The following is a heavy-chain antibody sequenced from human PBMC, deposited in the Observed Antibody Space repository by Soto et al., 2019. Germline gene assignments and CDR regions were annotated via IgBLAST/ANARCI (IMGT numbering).Heavy chain of an antibody. CDR2: IYYSGST. CDR3: GSSGWQRYYFDF. J-gene: IGHJ4*02. CDR1: GGSVSRGSYY. Sequence: PSETLSLTCTVSGGSVSRGSYYWSWIRQPPGKGLEWIGYIYYSGSTNYNPSLKSRVTISVDTSKNQFSLKLSSVTAADTAVYYCGSSGWQRYYFDFWGQGTLVTVSS. V-gene: IGHV4-61*01. D-gene: IGHD6-19*01.